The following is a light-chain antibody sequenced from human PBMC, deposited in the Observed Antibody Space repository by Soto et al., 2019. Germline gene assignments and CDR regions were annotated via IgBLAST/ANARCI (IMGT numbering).Light chain of an antibody. CDR3: QQYNSYSWT. V-gene: IGKV3-15*01. CDR1: QSVSSN. J-gene: IGKJ1*01. CDR2: GAS. Sequence: VLARPPGILSLSPGERVTLSCRASQSVSSNLAWYQQKPGQAPRLLIYGASTRATGIPARFSGSGSGTEFTLTISSLQPDDFATYYCQQYNSYSWTFGQGTKVDI.